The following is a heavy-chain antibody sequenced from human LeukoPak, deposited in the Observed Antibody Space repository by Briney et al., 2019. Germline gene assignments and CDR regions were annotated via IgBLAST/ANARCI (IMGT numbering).Heavy chain of an antibody. CDR2: IIPIFGTA. CDR1: GGTFSSYA. V-gene: IGHV1-69*06. Sequence: VASVKVSCRASGGTFSSYAISWVRQAPGQGLEWMGGIIPIFGTANYAQKFQGRVTITADKSTSTAYMELSSLRSEDTAVYYCARGRNYDSSGYYSYYYYYYMDVWGKGTTVTISS. D-gene: IGHD3-22*01. J-gene: IGHJ6*03. CDR3: ARGRNYDSSGYYSYYYYYYMDV.